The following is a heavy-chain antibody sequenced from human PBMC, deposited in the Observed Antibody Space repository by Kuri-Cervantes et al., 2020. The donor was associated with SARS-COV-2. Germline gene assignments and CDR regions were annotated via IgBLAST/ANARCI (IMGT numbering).Heavy chain of an antibody. J-gene: IGHJ3*02. CDR1: GGSISSSSYY. CDR2: IYYSGST. D-gene: IGHD1-20*01. Sequence: SETLSLSCTVSGGSISSSSYYWGWIRQPPGKWLEWIGSIYYSGSTYYNPSLKSRVTISVDTSKNQFSLKLSSVTAADMAVYYCARDVVTGNRVGPTSDAFDIWVQWTMVTVSS. V-gene: IGHV4-39*07. CDR3: ARDVVTGNRVGPTSDAFDI.